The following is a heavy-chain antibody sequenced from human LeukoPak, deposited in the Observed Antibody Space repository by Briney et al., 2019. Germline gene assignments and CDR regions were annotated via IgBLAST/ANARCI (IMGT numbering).Heavy chain of an antibody. Sequence: PAGSLRLSCAASGFTFSSYGMHWVRQAPGKGLEWVAVISYDGSNKYYADSVKGRFTISRDNSKNTLYLQMNSLRAEDTAVYYCAKDMYYYDSSGYSDYWGQGTLVTVSS. J-gene: IGHJ4*02. V-gene: IGHV3-30*18. CDR3: AKDMYYYDSSGYSDY. CDR2: ISYDGSNK. D-gene: IGHD3-22*01. CDR1: GFTFSSYG.